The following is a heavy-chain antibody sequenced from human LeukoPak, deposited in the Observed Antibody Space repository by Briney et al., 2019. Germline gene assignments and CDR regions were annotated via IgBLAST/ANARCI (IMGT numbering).Heavy chain of an antibody. CDR2: ISWNSGSI. CDR1: GFTFDDYA. Sequence: PGGSLRLSCAASGFTFDDYAMHWVRQAPGKGLEWVSGISWNSGSIGYADSVKGRFTISRDNSKNTLYLQMNSLRAEDTAVYYCAKPSDCSSTSCYLFPFDYWGQGTLVTVSS. CDR3: AKPSDCSSTSCYLFPFDY. V-gene: IGHV3-9*01. D-gene: IGHD2-2*01. J-gene: IGHJ4*02.